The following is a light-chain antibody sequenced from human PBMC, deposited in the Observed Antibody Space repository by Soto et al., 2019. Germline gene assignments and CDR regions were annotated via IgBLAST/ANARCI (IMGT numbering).Light chain of an antibody. Sequence: QAVVTQPPSASGTPGQRVTISCSGSSSNIGSNYVYWYQQLPGTAPKLLIYSNNQRPSGVPDRFSGSKSGTSASLAIRGLRSEYEADYYCGAWDDSLSGPAFGGGTQLTVL. CDR2: SNN. V-gene: IGLV1-47*02. CDR3: GAWDDSLSGPA. J-gene: IGLJ7*01. CDR1: SSNIGSNY.